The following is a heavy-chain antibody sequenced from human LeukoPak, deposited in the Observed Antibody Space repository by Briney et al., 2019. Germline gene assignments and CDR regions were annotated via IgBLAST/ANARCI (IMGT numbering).Heavy chain of an antibody. Sequence: GGSLRLSCAASGFTFSSYGMHWVRQAPGKGLEWVAVISYDGSNKYYADSVKGRFTISRDNSKNTLYLQMNSLRAEDTAVYYCARGGSHPFWGQGTLVTVSS. CDR3: ARGGSHPF. CDR2: ISYDGSNK. CDR1: GFTFSSYG. V-gene: IGHV3-30*03. D-gene: IGHD1-26*01. J-gene: IGHJ4*02.